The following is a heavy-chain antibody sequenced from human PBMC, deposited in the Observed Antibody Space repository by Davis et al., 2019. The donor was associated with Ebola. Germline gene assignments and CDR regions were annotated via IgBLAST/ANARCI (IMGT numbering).Heavy chain of an antibody. CDR1: GFSFSSYV. V-gene: IGHV3-7*03. Sequence: GESLKISCAASGFSFSSYVMSWVRQAPGKGLEWVANIKQDGSEKYYVDSVKGRFTISRDNAKNSLYLQMNSLRAEDTAVYYCARGRWLRSSYYFDYWGQGTLVTVSS. J-gene: IGHJ4*02. CDR2: IKQDGSEK. CDR3: ARGRWLRSSYYFDY. D-gene: IGHD5-24*01.